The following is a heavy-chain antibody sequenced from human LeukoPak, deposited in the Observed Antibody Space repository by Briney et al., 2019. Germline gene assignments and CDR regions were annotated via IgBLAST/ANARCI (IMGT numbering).Heavy chain of an antibody. CDR2: INPNSGGT. Sequence: ASVKVSCKSSGYTFTGYYMHWVRQAPGQGLEWMGWINPNSGGTNYAQKFQGRVTMTRDTSISTAYMELSRLRSDDTAVYYCASSQYYDILTGYYRLFDYWGQGTLVTVSS. D-gene: IGHD3-9*01. CDR1: GYTFTGYY. V-gene: IGHV1-2*02. CDR3: ASSQYYDILTGYYRLFDY. J-gene: IGHJ4*02.